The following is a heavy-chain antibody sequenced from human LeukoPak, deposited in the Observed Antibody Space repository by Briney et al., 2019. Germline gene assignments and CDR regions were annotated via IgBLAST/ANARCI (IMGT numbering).Heavy chain of an antibody. CDR1: GFSFSTYS. J-gene: IGHJ6*02. D-gene: IGHD2-15*01. CDR3: ARGRGWTPGSGGSCLSRGATRCYYYYGMDV. CDR2: ISQSSSII. V-gene: IGHV3-48*01. Sequence: GGSLRLSCEASGFSFSTYSMNWVRQAPGKGLEWISYISQSSSIIFYADSVRGRFTISRDNAKTSLYLQMNSLRAEDTAVYYCARGRGWTPGSGGSCLSRGATRCYYYYGMDVWGQGTTVTVSS.